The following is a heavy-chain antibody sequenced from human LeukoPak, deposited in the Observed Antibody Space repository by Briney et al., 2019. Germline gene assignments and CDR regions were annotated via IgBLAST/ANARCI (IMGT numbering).Heavy chain of an antibody. CDR1: GFTFSSYA. Sequence: GGSLRLSCAASGFTFSSYAMSWVRQAPGKGLEWVAAISGSGGSTYHADSVKGRFTITRDNSKNTLYLQMNSLRAEDTALYYCAKVKLYYDILTGYSYFFDSWGQGTLVTVSS. J-gene: IGHJ4*02. CDR2: ISGSGGST. V-gene: IGHV3-23*01. D-gene: IGHD3-9*01. CDR3: AKVKLYYDILTGYSYFFDS.